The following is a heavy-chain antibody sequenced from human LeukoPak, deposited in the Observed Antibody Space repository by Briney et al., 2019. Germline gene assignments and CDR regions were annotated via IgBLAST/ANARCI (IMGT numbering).Heavy chain of an antibody. Sequence: SETLSLTCAVYGGSFSGYYWSWIRQPPGKGLEWIGETNHSGSTNYNPSLKSRVTISVDTSKNQFSLKLSSVTAADTAVYYCARGDLWFGELFWFDPWGQGTLVTVSS. CDR1: GGSFSGYY. J-gene: IGHJ5*02. CDR2: TNHSGST. CDR3: ARGDLWFGELFWFDP. V-gene: IGHV4-34*01. D-gene: IGHD3-10*01.